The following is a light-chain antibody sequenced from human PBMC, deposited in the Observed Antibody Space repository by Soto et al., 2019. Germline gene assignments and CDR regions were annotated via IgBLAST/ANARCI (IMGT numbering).Light chain of an antibody. J-gene: IGKJ1*01. V-gene: IGKV3-20*01. CDR1: QSVSSSY. Sequence: EIVLTQSPGTLSLSPGERATLSCRASQSVSSSYLAWYQQKPGQAHRLLIYGASSRATGIPDRFSGSGSGTDFTLTISRLEPEDFAVYYWQQHGSSPTFGQGTKVEIK. CDR3: QQHGSSPT. CDR2: GAS.